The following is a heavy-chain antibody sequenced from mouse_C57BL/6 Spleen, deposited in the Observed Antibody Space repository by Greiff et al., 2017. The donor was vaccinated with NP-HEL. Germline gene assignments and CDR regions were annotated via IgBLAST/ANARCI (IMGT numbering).Heavy chain of an antibody. CDR1: GYTFTSYW. V-gene: IGHV1-69*01. J-gene: IGHJ2*01. CDR2: IDPSDSYT. D-gene: IGHD4-1*01. Sequence: QVQLQQSGAELVMPGASVKLSCKASGYTFTSYWMHWVKQRPGQGLEWIGEIDPSDSYTNYNQKFKGKSTLTVDKSSSTAYMQLSSLTSEDSAVYYCARDLGRGYWGQGTTLTVSS. CDR3: ARDLGRGY.